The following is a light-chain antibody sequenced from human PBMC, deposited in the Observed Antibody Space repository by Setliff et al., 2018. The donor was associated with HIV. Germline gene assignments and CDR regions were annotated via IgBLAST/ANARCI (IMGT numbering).Light chain of an antibody. CDR3: TSYTSSYTLV. Sequence: QSVLTQPASVSGSPGQSITISCTGTSSDVGGYNYVSWYQQHPGKVPKVMIYEVSNRPSGVSNRFSGSKSGNTASLTISGLQAEDEADYHCTSYTSSYTLVFGTGTKVTVL. CDR1: SSDVGGYNY. V-gene: IGLV2-14*01. CDR2: EVS. J-gene: IGLJ1*01.